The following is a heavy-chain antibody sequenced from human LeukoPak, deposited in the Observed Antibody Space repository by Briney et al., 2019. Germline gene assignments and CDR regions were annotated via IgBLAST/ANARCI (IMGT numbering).Heavy chain of an antibody. CDR3: ARVRKRGYNPGRIGYYYYGMDV. CDR2: IIPIFGTA. D-gene: IGHD5-24*01. Sequence: SVKVSCKASGGTFSSYAISWVRQAPGQGLEWMGGIIPIFGTANYAQKFQGRVTITADESTSTAYMELSSLRSEDTAVYYCARVRKRGYNPGRIGYYYYGMDVWGQGTTVTVSS. J-gene: IGHJ6*02. V-gene: IGHV1-69*13. CDR1: GGTFSSYA.